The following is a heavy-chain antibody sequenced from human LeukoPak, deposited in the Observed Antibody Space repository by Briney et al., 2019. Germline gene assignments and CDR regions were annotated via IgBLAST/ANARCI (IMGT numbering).Heavy chain of an antibody. CDR1: GYTFTSNG. Sequence: ASVKVSCKASGYTFTSNGISWVRQAPGQGLEWMGWISAYNGNTNYAQKLQGRVTMTTDASTSTAYMELRSLRSDDTAVYYCARGINTPLGVVPAAHDDYWGQGTLVTVSS. CDR2: ISAYNGNT. J-gene: IGHJ4*02. D-gene: IGHD2-2*01. CDR3: ARGINTPLGVVPAAHDDY. V-gene: IGHV1-18*01.